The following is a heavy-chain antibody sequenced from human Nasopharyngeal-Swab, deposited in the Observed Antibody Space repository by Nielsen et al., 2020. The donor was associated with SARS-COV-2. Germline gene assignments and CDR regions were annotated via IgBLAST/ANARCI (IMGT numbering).Heavy chain of an antibody. Sequence: GESLKLSCAASGFTFSAHYMDWVRQAPGKGLEWVGRSRNKANGYPTEYAASVRGRFTISRDDSKDSLSLQMNSLKTEDTAVYYCARDLSSVWTSGLGVWGQGTTVTVSS. J-gene: IGHJ6*02. CDR2: SRNKANGYPT. V-gene: IGHV3-72*01. CDR3: ARDLSSVWTSGLGV. D-gene: IGHD6-19*01. CDR1: GFTFSAHY.